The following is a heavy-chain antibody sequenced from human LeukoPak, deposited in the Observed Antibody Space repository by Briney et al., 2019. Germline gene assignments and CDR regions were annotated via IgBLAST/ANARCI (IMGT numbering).Heavy chain of an antibody. CDR2: IYYSGST. CDR1: GGSISSGGYY. CDR3: ARASLGVVVVPAAIEPGYYYMDV. V-gene: IGHV4-31*03. J-gene: IGHJ6*03. D-gene: IGHD2-2*01. Sequence: PSQTLSLTCTVSGGSISSGGYYWSWIRQHPGKGLEWIGYIYYSGSTYYNPSLKSRVTISVDTSKNQFSLELSSVTAADTAVYYCARASLGVVVVPAAIEPGYYYMDVWGKGTTVTVSS.